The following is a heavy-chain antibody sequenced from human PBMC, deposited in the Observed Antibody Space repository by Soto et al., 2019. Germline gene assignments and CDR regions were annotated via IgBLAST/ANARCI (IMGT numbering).Heavy chain of an antibody. CDR1: GGSISSGDYY. CDR2: IYYSGST. V-gene: IGHV4-30-4*01. Sequence: SETLSLTCTVSGGSISSGDYYWSWIRQPPGKGLEWIGSIYYSGSTYYNPSLKSRVTISVDTSKNQFSLKLSSVTAADTAVYYCARDRPLSFCSSTSCPPPYYYYGMDVWGQGTTVTVSS. D-gene: IGHD2-2*01. J-gene: IGHJ6*02. CDR3: ARDRPLSFCSSTSCPPPYYYYGMDV.